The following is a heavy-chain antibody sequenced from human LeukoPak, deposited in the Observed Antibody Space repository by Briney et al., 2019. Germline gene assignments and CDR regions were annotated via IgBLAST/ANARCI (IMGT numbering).Heavy chain of an antibody. Sequence: ASVKVSCKVSGYTLTELSMHWVRQAPGKGLEWMGGFDPEDGETIYAQKFQGRVTMTEDTSTDTAYMELSSLRSEDTAVYYCATAEPNYYGSGSYDAFDIWGRGTLVTVSS. CDR2: FDPEDGET. CDR1: GYTLTELS. V-gene: IGHV1-24*01. J-gene: IGHJ3*02. CDR3: ATAEPNYYGSGSYDAFDI. D-gene: IGHD3-10*01.